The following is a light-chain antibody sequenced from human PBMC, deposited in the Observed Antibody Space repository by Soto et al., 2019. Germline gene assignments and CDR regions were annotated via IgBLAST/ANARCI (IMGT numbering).Light chain of an antibody. Sequence: IGMTQSPATPSVSPGGRATLSCRASHSVSSNLAWYQQKPGQAPRLLIYGASSRATGIPDRFSGSGSGTDFTLTISRLEPEDFAVYYCQQRSNWPLTFGGGTKVDIK. J-gene: IGKJ4*01. CDR3: QQRSNWPLT. CDR2: GAS. CDR1: HSVSSN. V-gene: IGKV3D-20*02.